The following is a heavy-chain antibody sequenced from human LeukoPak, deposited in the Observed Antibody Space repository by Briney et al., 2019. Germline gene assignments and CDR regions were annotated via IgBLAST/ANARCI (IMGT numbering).Heavy chain of an antibody. CDR1: GYSFTRYW. CDR2: IYPGDSDT. D-gene: IGHD6-13*01. CDR3: ARLGSSSERHYYYYYMDV. V-gene: IGHV5-51*01. Sequence: GESLKISCKGSGYSFTRYWIGWVRQMPGKGLEWMGIIYPGDSDTRYSPSFQGQVTISADKSISTAYLQWSSLKASDTAMYYCARLGSSSERHYYYYYMDVWGKGTTVTVSS. J-gene: IGHJ6*03.